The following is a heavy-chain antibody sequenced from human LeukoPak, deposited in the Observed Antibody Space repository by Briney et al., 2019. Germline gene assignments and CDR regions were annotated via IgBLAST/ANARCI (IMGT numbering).Heavy chain of an antibody. Sequence: ASVKVSCKASGYTFTSYDINWVRQATGQGPEWMGWMNPNSGNTGYAQKFQGRVTITRNTSISTAYMELSSLRSEDTAVYYCAKETQVLSGFDPWGQGTLVTVSS. V-gene: IGHV1-8*03. D-gene: IGHD4/OR15-4a*01. CDR1: GYTFTSYD. CDR3: AKETQVLSGFDP. J-gene: IGHJ5*02. CDR2: MNPNSGNT.